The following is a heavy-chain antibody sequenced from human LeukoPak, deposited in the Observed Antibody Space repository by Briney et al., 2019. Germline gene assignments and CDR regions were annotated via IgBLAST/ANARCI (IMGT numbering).Heavy chain of an antibody. V-gene: IGHV3-53*01. CDR1: GITVSSSF. D-gene: IGHD5-12*01. CDR3: ARAFGYDWRLDY. J-gene: IGHJ4*02. Sequence: VGPLRLSCAATGITVSSSFLSWVRQAPGKGLEWVSLIYSGGSTYYADSVKGRFTVSRDNSKNTLYLQMDSLRAEDTAVYYCARAFGYDWRLDYWGQGTLVTVSS. CDR2: IYSGGST.